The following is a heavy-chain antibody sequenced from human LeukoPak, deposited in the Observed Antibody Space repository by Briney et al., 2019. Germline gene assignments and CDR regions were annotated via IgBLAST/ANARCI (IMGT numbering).Heavy chain of an antibody. Sequence: AGGSLTLPCAVSGFPYCNYYMYWVRQGPGKGLVWVSRLNGDGDYTNYEDSVKGRFTISRDNAKNTQYLQMNSLRAEDTAVYYCVRGNNGCRGMHVLGQGTTVSVSS. D-gene: IGHD5-24*01. CDR2: LNGDGDYT. CDR3: VRGNNGCRGMHV. J-gene: IGHJ6*02. CDR1: GFPYCNYY. V-gene: IGHV3-74*01.